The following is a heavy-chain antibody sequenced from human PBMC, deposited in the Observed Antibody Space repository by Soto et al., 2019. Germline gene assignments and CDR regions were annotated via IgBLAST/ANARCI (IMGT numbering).Heavy chain of an antibody. Sequence: EVQLVESGGGLVKPGGSLRFSCAASGFTFSNAWMNWVRQAPGKGLEWVGRIKSKTDGGTTDYAAPVKGRFTISRDDSKITLYLQMNSLKTEDTAVYYCTTDRYYDSSGYYYGPDYWGQGTLVTVSS. D-gene: IGHD3-22*01. CDR2: IKSKTDGGTT. J-gene: IGHJ4*02. CDR3: TTDRYYDSSGYYYGPDY. CDR1: GFTFSNAW. V-gene: IGHV3-15*07.